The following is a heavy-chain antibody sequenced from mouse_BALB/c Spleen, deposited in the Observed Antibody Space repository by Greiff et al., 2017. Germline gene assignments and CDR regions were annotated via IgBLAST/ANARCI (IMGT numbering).Heavy chain of an antibody. J-gene: IGHJ2*01. CDR1: GFTFSSFG. CDR2: ISSGSSTI. V-gene: IGHV5-17*02. D-gene: IGHD1-1*01. CDR3: ARAVVGSYYFDY. Sequence: EVQLMESGGGLVQPGGSRKLSCAASGFTFSSFGMHWVRQAPEKGLEWVAYISSGSSTIYYADTVKGRFTISRDNPKNTLFLQMTSLRSEDTAMYYCARAVVGSYYFDYWGQGTTLTVSS.